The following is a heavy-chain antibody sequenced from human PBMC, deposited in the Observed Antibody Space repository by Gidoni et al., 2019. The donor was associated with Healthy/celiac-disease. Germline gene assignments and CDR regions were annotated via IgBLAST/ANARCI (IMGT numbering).Heavy chain of an antibody. CDR2: IYYSGST. Sequence: QLQLQASGPGLVKPSESLSLTCPVSVGSISRSSQYWGWIRQPPGKGLEWIGRIYYSGSTYYHPSLKSRVTIAVDTSKNQFSLKLSSVTAADTAVYYCARSGLWGGPLGYCSGGSCYSGDYFDYWGQGTLVTVSS. CDR1: VGSISRSSQY. D-gene: IGHD2-15*01. J-gene: IGHJ4*02. CDR3: ARSGLWGGPLGYCSGGSCYSGDYFDY. V-gene: IGHV4-39*01.